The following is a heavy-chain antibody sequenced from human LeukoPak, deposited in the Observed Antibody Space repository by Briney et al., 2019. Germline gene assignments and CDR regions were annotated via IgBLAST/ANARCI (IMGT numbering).Heavy chain of an antibody. Sequence: SQTLSLTCTVSGGSLSSGGYYWSWVRQHPGKGLEWIGYIYYSGSTYYNPSLKSRVTISVDTSKNQFSLKLSSVTAADTAVYYCASAGTPMGVVVPAAMVAFDIWGQGTMVTVSS. D-gene: IGHD2-2*01. CDR1: GGSLSSGGYY. CDR2: IYYSGST. CDR3: ASAGTPMGVVVPAAMVAFDI. J-gene: IGHJ3*02. V-gene: IGHV4-31*03.